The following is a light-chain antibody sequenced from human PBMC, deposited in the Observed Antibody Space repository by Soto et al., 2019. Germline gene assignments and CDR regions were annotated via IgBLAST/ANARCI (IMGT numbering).Light chain of an antibody. J-gene: IGKJ1*01. CDR2: DAS. CDR1: QSISSW. Sequence: HLSHSPSTLSASVGDRVTITCRASQSISSWLAWYQQKPGKAPKLLIYDASSLESGVPSRFSGSGSGTEFTLTISSMQPDDFATSYCQQYHSYFWRFGQGPK. V-gene: IGKV1-5*01. CDR3: QQYHSYFWR.